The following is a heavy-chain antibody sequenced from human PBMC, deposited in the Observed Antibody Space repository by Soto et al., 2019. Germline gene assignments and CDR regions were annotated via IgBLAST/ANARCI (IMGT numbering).Heavy chain of an antibody. CDR1: GYMFTNYD. CDR3: ARTPTVTAYYYKYGMDV. J-gene: IGHJ6*02. CDR2: MNPDSGNT. Sequence: ASVKVSCKASGYMFTNYDINGVRQATGQGLEWMGWMNPDSGNTGYAQKFQGRVTMTRSTSISTAYMELSSLRSEDTAVYYCARTPTVTAYYYKYGMDVWG. V-gene: IGHV1-8*02. D-gene: IGHD4-17*01.